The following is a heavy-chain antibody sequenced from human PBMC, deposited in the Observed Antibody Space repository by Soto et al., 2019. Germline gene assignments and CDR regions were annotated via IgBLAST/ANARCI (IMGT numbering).Heavy chain of an antibody. Sequence: GASVKVSCKASGYTFTSYYMHWVRQAPGQGLEWMGIINPSGGSTSYAQKFQGRVTMTRDTSTSTVYMELSSLRSEDTAVYYCASIAAAGNYFDYWGQGTLVTVSS. CDR2: INPSGGST. J-gene: IGHJ4*02. V-gene: IGHV1-46*01. CDR1: GYTFTSYY. D-gene: IGHD6-13*01. CDR3: ASIAAAGNYFDY.